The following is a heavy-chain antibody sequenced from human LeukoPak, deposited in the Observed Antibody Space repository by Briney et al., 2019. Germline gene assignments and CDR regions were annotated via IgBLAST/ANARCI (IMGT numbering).Heavy chain of an antibody. J-gene: IGHJ4*02. V-gene: IGHV3-66*01. CDR2: IYRGGDT. CDR1: GLTVGSKY. CDR3: ATRPDGNDFPYFDF. Sequence: GGSLRLSWATSGLTVGSKYMSWVRQAPGKGLESVSDIYRGGDTYYADSVRGRFTVSRDISQNTLYLQMNRLRVEDTAVYYCATRPDGNDFPYFDFWGQGTLVLVSS. D-gene: IGHD5-12*01.